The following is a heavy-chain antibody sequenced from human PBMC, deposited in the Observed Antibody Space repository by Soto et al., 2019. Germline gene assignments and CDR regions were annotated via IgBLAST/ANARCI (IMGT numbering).Heavy chain of an antibody. CDR1: GGSISSGGYY. J-gene: IGHJ3*02. V-gene: IGHV4-31*03. D-gene: IGHD4-17*01. CDR3: AREPYGDYGSDAFDI. CDR2: IYYSGST. Sequence: QVQLQESGPGLVKPSQTLSLTCTVSGGSISSGGYYWSWIRQHPGKGLEWIGYIYYSGSTYYNPSLKSRVTISVDTSKNQFSLKLSSVTAADSAVYYCAREPYGDYGSDAFDIWGQGTMVTVSS.